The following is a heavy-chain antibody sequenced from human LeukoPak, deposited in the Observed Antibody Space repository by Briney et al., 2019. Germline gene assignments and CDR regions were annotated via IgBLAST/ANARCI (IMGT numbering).Heavy chain of an antibody. CDR3: ARRLMVRGVMMIDY. J-gene: IGHJ4*02. CDR1: GGSISSGDYY. V-gene: IGHV4-30-4*01. D-gene: IGHD3-10*01. CDR2: IYYSGST. Sequence: SETLSLTCTVSGGSISSGDYYWSWIRQPPGKGLEWIGYIYYSGSTYYNPSLKSRVTISVDTSKNQFSLKLSSVTAADTVVYYCARRLMVRGVMMIDYWGQGTLVTVSS.